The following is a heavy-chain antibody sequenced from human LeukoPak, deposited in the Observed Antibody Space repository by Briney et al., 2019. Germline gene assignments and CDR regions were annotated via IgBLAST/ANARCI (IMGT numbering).Heavy chain of an antibody. CDR1: GFTFSTYW. Sequence: GGSLRLSCAASGFTFSTYWMTWVRQAPGEGLEWVANIKQDGSEKYYVDSVEGRFTISRDNAKNSLYLQMNSLRAEDTAVYYCASRGVSGSIDSWGQGTLVTVSS. D-gene: IGHD2/OR15-2a*01. CDR2: IKQDGSEK. V-gene: IGHV3-7*01. CDR3: ASRGVSGSIDS. J-gene: IGHJ4*02.